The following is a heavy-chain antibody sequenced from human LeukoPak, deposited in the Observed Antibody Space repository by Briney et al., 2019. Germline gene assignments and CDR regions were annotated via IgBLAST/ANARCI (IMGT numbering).Heavy chain of an antibody. V-gene: IGHV3-21*01. D-gene: IGHD2-2*01. J-gene: IGHJ6*02. CDR2: NRSSSSYI. CDR1: GFTFSTYS. Sequence: AGGSLRLSCAPSGFTFSTYSLNWVRQAPGKGLEWVSSNRSSSSYIYDADSVKGRFTISRDHAKNSLYLQMNSLRVEDTAVYYCARSVLRREHQLLFYGMDVWGQGTTVTVSS. CDR3: ARSVLRREHQLLFYGMDV.